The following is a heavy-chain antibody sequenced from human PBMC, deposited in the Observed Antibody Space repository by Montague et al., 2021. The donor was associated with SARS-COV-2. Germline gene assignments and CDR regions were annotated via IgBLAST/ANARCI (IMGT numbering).Heavy chain of an antibody. J-gene: IGHJ3*02. CDR1: GGSIGSSSYY. Sequence: SETLSLTCTVSGGSIGSSSYYWGWIRQPPGKGLEWIGSIYYSGCTYYNPSLKSRVTISVDTSKNQFSLKLSSVTAADTAVYYCARFPTSYYYDSKAAPATPDAFDIWGQGTMVTVSS. CDR2: IYYSGCT. CDR3: ARFPTSYYYDSKAAPATPDAFDI. V-gene: IGHV4-39*01. D-gene: IGHD3-22*01.